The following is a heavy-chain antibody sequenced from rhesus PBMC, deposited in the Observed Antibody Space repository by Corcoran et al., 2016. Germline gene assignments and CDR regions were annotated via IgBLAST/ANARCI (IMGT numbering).Heavy chain of an antibody. D-gene: IGHD2-21*01. Sequence: QVQLQESGPGLVKPSETLSLTCAVSGGPISRRYYHWSWIRPPPGKGLEWSGYITYRGTTNYTPSLKSRVTISRDTSKNQFSLKLSSVTAADTAVYYCAIELPPRKAVLVLSNRFDVWGPGVLVTVSS. V-gene: IGHV4-122*02. J-gene: IGHJ5-1*01. CDR2: ITYRGTT. CDR3: AIELPPRKAVLVLSNRFDV. CDR1: GGPISRRYYH.